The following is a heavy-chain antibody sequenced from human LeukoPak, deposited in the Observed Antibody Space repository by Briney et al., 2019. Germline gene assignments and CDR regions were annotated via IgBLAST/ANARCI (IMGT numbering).Heavy chain of an antibody. CDR1: GGSISSYY. V-gene: IGHV4-59*01. CDR2: IYDSGST. D-gene: IGHD2-21*02. Sequence: PSETLSLTCTVSGGSISSYYWSWIRQPPGKGLEWIGYIYDSGSTNYNPSLKSRVTMPVDTSKNQFSLKLNSVTAADTAVYYCARTKDVTATDYWGQGTLVTVSS. CDR3: ARTKDVTATDY. J-gene: IGHJ4*02.